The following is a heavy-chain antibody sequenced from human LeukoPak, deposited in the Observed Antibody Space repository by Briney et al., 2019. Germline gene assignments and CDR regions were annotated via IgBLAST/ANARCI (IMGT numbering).Heavy chain of an antibody. CDR3: AREVGSYAVTRPGYYFDY. V-gene: IGHV1-2*02. J-gene: IGHJ4*02. Sequence: ASVKVSCKASGYTFTGYYMHWVRQAPGQGLEWMGWINPNSGGTNYAQKFQGRVTMTRDTSTSTVYMELSSLRSEDTAVYYCAREVGSYAVTRPGYYFDYWGQGTLVTVSS. CDR2: INPNSGGT. D-gene: IGHD3-10*01. CDR1: GYTFTGYY.